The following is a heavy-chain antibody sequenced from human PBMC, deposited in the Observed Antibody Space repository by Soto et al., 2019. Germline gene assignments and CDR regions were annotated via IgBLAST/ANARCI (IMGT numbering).Heavy chain of an antibody. Sequence: PGGSLRLSCAASGFTFSSNGMHWVRQAPGKGLEWVAVIWYDGSKKYYTDSVKGRFTISRDNSNNMLYLQMNNLRAEDTAVYYCARLLAWKLDYWGQGTLVTVSS. CDR1: GFTFSSNG. D-gene: IGHD1-1*01. V-gene: IGHV3-33*01. CDR3: ARLLAWKLDY. J-gene: IGHJ4*02. CDR2: IWYDGSKK.